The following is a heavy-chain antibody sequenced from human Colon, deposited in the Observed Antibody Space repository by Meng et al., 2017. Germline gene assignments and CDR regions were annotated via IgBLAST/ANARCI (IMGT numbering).Heavy chain of an antibody. Sequence: VVEPGGGLVQPGGSLRLSCAASGFTFSDYWMNWVRQVPGKGLEWVARINGDGGSVAYADSVKGRFTISRDNSKSTLYLQMNDLRVDDTAVYYCASLSPPVTEKWIDPWGQGTLVTVSS. CDR3: ASLSPPVTEKWIDP. J-gene: IGHJ5*02. D-gene: IGHD4-17*01. CDR2: INGDGGSV. CDR1: GFTFSDYW. V-gene: IGHV3-74*01.